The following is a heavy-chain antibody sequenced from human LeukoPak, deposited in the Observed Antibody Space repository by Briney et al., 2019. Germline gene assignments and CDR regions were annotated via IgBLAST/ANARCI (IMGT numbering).Heavy chain of an antibody. D-gene: IGHD2-2*01. V-gene: IGHV1-2*04. CDR2: INPNSGGT. J-gene: IGHJ5*02. CDR3: ARNGRDSGYCSSTSCYDWFDP. CDR1: GYTFTGYY. Sequence: EASVKVSCKASGYTFTGYYMHWVRQAPGQGLEWMGWINPNSGGTNYAQKFQGWVTMTRDTSISTAYMELSRLRSDDTAVYYCARNGRDSGYCSSTSCYDWFDPWGQGTLVTVSS.